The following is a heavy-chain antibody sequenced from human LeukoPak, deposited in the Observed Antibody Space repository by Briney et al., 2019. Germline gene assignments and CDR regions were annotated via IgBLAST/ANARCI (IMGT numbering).Heavy chain of an antibody. CDR1: GGSFSGYY. V-gene: IGHV4-34*01. CDR3: ARHDLAIRYFDY. D-gene: IGHD3-9*01. J-gene: IGHJ4*02. Sequence: SQTLSLTCAVYGGSFSGYYWSWIRQPPGKGLEWIGEIKHSGSTNYNPSLKSRVTISVDTSKNQFSLKLSSVTAADTVVYYCARHDLAIRYFDYWGQGTLVTVSS. CDR2: IKHSGST.